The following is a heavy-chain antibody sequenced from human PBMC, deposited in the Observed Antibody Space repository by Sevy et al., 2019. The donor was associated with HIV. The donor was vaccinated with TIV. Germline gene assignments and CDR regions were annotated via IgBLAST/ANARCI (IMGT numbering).Heavy chain of an antibody. D-gene: IGHD3-9*01. Sequence: GGSLRLSCTAAGFTFSSYAMHWVRQAPGKGLEWVAVISYDGSNKYYADSVKFRFTISRDNSKKTLYLQMNSLSAEDMAVYYCARDADYDILTGYSPNFDYWGQGILVTVSS. J-gene: IGHJ4*02. CDR1: GFTFSSYA. CDR2: ISYDGSNK. CDR3: ARDADYDILTGYSPNFDY. V-gene: IGHV3-30-3*01.